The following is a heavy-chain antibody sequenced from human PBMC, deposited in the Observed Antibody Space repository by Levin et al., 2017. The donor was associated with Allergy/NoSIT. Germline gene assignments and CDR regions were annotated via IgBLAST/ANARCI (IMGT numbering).Heavy chain of an antibody. D-gene: IGHD2-21*02. J-gene: IGHJ6*02. CDR3: ARDRVVVTATPLYYYYGMDV. CDR2: IYYSGST. V-gene: IGHV4-59*01. Sequence: SETLSLTCTVSGGSISSYYWSWIRQPPGKGLEWIGYIYYSGSTNYNPSLKSRVTISVDTSKNQFSLKLSSVTAADTAVYYCARDRVVVTATPLYYYYGMDVWGQGTTVTVSS. CDR1: GGSISSYY.